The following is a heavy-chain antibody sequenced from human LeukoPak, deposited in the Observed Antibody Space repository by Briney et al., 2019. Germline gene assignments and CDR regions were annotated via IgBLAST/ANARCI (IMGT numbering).Heavy chain of an antibody. CDR3: ANSSRRNWFDP. CDR2: IYYTGST. Sequence: SETLSLTCTVSGGSINSYYWSWIRQPPGKGLEWIGYIYYTGSTHYNPSLKSRGTISIDTSKNQFCLNLRSVTAADTAVYYCANSSRRNWFDPWGQGPLVTVSS. V-gene: IGHV4-59*01. D-gene: IGHD6-13*01. CDR1: GGSINSYY. J-gene: IGHJ5*02.